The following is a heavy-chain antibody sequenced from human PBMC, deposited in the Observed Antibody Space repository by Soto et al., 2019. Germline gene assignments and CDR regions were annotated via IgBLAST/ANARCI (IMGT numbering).Heavy chain of an antibody. CDR1: GFTFSSYA. CDR2: ISGSGGST. D-gene: IGHD6-13*01. CDR3: AKATRVIIAAAGIEYYYYGMDV. J-gene: IGHJ6*02. V-gene: IGHV3-23*01. Sequence: GGSLRLSCAASGFTFSSYAMSWVRQAPGKGLEWVSAISGSGGSTYYADSVKGRFTISRDNSKNTLYLQMNSLRAEDTAVYYCAKATRVIIAAAGIEYYYYGMDVWGQGATVTVSS.